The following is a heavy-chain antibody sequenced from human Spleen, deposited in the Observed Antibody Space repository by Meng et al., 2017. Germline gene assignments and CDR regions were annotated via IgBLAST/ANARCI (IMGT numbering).Heavy chain of an antibody. CDR1: GDTFTYYH. J-gene: IGHJ4*02. V-gene: IGHV1-46*04. D-gene: IGHD3-10*01. CDR2: NNPRDGDT. Sequence: QVQLVQSGAEVMKPGASVKVSCKASGDTFTYYHIHWVRQAPGQGLEWVGINNPRDGDTSYSQKLRGRVTLTRDTSTSTAYMELSSLSSGDTAVYYCARGGGRNPVDYWGQGTLVTVSS. CDR3: ARGGGRNPVDY.